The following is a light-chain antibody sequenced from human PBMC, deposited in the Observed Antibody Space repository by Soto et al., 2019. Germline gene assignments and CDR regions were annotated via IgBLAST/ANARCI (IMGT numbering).Light chain of an antibody. V-gene: IGKV3-15*01. CDR3: QQYNNWPPGT. Sequence: EILLTQSPATLSVSPGERATLSCRASQSVNSNLAWYQQKPGLAPRLLIYGASTRATGIPARFSGSGSGTEFTLTISSLQSEDFVIYYCQQYNNWPPGTFGQGTKVEIK. CDR1: QSVNSN. J-gene: IGKJ1*01. CDR2: GAS.